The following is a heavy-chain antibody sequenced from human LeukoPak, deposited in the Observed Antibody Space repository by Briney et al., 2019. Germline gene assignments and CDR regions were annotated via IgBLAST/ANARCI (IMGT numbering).Heavy chain of an antibody. J-gene: IGHJ5*02. Sequence: PSETLSLTCTVSGGSISSYYWSWIRQPAGKGLEWIGRICTSGSTNYNPSLKSRVTMSVDTSKNQFSLKLSSVTAADTAVYYCARARYYYDSSGFQNWFDPWGQGTLVTVSS. CDR3: ARARYYYDSSGFQNWFDP. CDR2: ICTSGST. V-gene: IGHV4-4*07. D-gene: IGHD3-22*01. CDR1: GGSISSYY.